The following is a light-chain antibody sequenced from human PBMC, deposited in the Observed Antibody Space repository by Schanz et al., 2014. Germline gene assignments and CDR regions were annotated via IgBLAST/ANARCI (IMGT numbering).Light chain of an antibody. CDR2: GAS. Sequence: EIVLTQSPGTLSLSPGERATLSCRASQSVSSSYLAWYQQKPGQAPRLLIYGASSRATGIPDRFSGSGSGTDFTLTIGRLEPEDFAVYYCQQYGSSLMYTFGQGTKVEIK. J-gene: IGKJ2*01. CDR3: QQYGSSLMYT. CDR1: QSVSSSY. V-gene: IGKV3-20*01.